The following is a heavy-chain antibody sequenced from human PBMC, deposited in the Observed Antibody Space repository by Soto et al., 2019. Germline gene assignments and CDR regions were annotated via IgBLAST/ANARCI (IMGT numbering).Heavy chain of an antibody. V-gene: IGHV4-34*01. D-gene: IGHD3-10*01. CDR2: INQRGST. Sequence: QVQLQQWGAGLLKPSETLSLTCAVYGGSFSDYHWNWISQPPGKGLEWVGEINQRGSTNYNPSLKSRVTIPVDTAKNQFSLKPSSVTAADTAVYYCARGLALRPTSPFRPQFGRSWFDPWGQGSLVTVSS. CDR1: GGSFSDYH. J-gene: IGHJ5*02. CDR3: ARGLALRPTSPFRPQFGRSWFDP.